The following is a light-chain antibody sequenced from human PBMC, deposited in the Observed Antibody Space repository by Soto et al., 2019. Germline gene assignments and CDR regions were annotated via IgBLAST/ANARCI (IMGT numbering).Light chain of an antibody. CDR1: GSDIGAYNY. V-gene: IGLV2-14*01. Sequence: QSVLTQPASVSGSTGQSITISCTGSGSDIGAYNYVSWYQQHPGKAPKLLIHGVTRRPSGVSSRFSASKSAYTASLTISGLQAGDEANYYCSAFTSSYFYVVGPGTKVAVL. J-gene: IGLJ1*01. CDR3: SAFTSSYFYV. CDR2: GVT.